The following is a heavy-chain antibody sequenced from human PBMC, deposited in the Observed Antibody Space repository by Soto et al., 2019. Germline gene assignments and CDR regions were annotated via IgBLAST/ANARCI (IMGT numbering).Heavy chain of an antibody. V-gene: IGHV4-30-4*01. Sequence: QVQLQESGPGLMKPSQTLSLTCTVSGGSISNVGYFWSWIRQPPGKGLEWIGFIYHTGTTYYNSSLRSRVSISIDTSKSQFSLKLNSVTAADTAVYYCARVMAAMQNWLDPWGQGTLVTVSP. J-gene: IGHJ5*02. CDR3: ARVMAAMQNWLDP. CDR1: GGSISNVGYF. D-gene: IGHD2-2*01. CDR2: IYHTGTT.